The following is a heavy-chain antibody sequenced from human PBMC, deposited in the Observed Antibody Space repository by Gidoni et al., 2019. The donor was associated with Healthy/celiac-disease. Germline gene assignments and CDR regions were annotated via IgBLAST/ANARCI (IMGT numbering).Heavy chain of an antibody. D-gene: IGHD3-22*01. CDR3: ARDSLRGDYYDSSGYYGPGYMDV. CDR2: IGTAGDT. J-gene: IGHJ6*03. Sequence: EVQLVESGGGLVQPGGSLRLSCAASGFTFSSYDMHWVRQATGKGLEWVSAIGTAGDTYYPGSVKGRFTISRENAKNSLYLQMNSLRAGDTAVYYCARDSLRGDYYDSSGYYGPGYMDVWGKGTTVTVSS. V-gene: IGHV3-13*04. CDR1: GFTFSSYD.